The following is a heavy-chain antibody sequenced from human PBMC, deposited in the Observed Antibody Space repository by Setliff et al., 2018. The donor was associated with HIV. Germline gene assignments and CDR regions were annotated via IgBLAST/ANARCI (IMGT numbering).Heavy chain of an antibody. CDR2: IYPGDSDT. CDR3: ERRASKASLDN. J-gene: IGHJ4*02. V-gene: IGHV5-51*01. Sequence: GESLKISCKGSGYTFTSYWIGWVRQMPGKGLEWMGIIYPGDSDTRYSPSFQVRVTISADKSINTAYLQWSSLQASDTAMYYCERRASKASLDNLGQGTLVTVSS. CDR1: GYTFTSYW.